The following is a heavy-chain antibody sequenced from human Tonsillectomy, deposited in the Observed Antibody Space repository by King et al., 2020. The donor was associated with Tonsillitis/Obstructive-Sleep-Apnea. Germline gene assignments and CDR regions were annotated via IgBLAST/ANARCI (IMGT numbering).Heavy chain of an antibody. J-gene: IGHJ4*02. CDR1: GFTFTTYT. D-gene: IGHD4-17*01. V-gene: IGHV3-21*01. CDR2: ISSSSSYI. Sequence: VQLVESGGGLVKPGGSLRLSCAASGFTFTTYTMTWVRQAPGKGLEWVSSISSSSSYIYYADSVKGRFTISRDNANNSLYLQMNSLRAEDTAVYYCARGESTETLDGWGQGTLVTVSS. CDR3: ARGESTETLDG.